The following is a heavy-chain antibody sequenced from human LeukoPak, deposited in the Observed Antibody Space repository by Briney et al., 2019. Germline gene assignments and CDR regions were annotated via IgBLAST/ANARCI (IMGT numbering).Heavy chain of an antibody. CDR3: ARVLGSGWWNGYYYGMDV. Sequence: ASVKVSCKASGYTFTSYDINWVRQATGQGLEWMGWMNPNSGNTGYAQKFQGRVTMTRNTSISTAYMELSSLRSEDTAVYYCARVLGSGWWNGYYYGMDVWGQGTTVTVSS. CDR1: GYTFTSYD. V-gene: IGHV1-8*01. D-gene: IGHD6-19*01. CDR2: MNPNSGNT. J-gene: IGHJ6*02.